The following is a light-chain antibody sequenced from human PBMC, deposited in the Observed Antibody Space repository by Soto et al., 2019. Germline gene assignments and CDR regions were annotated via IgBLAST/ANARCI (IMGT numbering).Light chain of an antibody. J-gene: IGKJ2*01. CDR3: QQYQSFPYT. Sequence: DIQMTQSPSTLSASVGDRVTITCRASQSISIGLAWYQQKPGKAPNLLIYKASRLESGVPSRFSGSGSGTEFTLTISSLQPDDFATYYCQQYQSFPYTFGRGTKVDLK. V-gene: IGKV1-5*03. CDR1: QSISIG. CDR2: KAS.